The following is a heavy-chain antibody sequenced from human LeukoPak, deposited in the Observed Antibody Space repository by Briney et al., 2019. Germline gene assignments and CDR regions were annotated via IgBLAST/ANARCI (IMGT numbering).Heavy chain of an antibody. Sequence: VKVSCKASGGTFTTHAINWVRQAPGQGFEWMGRIIPMLDKANYGQKSQGRVTITADKFTTTVYMELTSLRSEDTAVYYCARDETVRDDYYGMDVWGQGTTVTVSS. D-gene: IGHD4-11*01. J-gene: IGHJ6*02. CDR3: ARDETVRDDYYGMDV. CDR2: IIPMLDKA. CDR1: GGTFTTHA. V-gene: IGHV1-69*04.